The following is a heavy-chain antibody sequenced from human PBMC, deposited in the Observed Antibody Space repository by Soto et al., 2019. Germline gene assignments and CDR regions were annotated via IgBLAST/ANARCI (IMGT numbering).Heavy chain of an antibody. D-gene: IGHD2-21*01. CDR3: TRGGVANIMWWPVDY. CDR1: GYTFITYY. CDR2: INPTTGNT. J-gene: IGHJ4*02. V-gene: IGHV1-46*03. Sequence: QVQLVQSGAEVKKPGASVKVSCKASGYTFITYYIHWVRQAPGQGLEWMRVINPTTGNTAFAPEFQGKLTLTRDTSTSTAYMELRSLRSEDTAVYYCTRGGVANIMWWPVDYWSQGTLVPVSS.